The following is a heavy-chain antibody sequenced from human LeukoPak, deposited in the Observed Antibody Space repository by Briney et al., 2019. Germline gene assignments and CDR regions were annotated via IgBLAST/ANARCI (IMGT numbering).Heavy chain of an antibody. D-gene: IGHD1-26*01. CDR2: IYTSGST. CDR3: ASHASGSYFYYNHMDV. Sequence: ETLSLTCSVSGGSIRRYYWSWIRQPPGTGLEWIGYIYTSGSTNYNHSHKCRVTISVDTSTTHVSLKLRSVTAADTAAYYCASHASGSYFYYNHMDVWGKGTTVTVSS. J-gene: IGHJ6*03. V-gene: IGHV4-4*09. CDR1: GGSIRRYY.